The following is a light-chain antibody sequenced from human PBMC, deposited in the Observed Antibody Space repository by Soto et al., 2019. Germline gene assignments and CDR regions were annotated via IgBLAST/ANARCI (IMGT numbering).Light chain of an antibody. CDR1: SSDVGAYNH. Sequence: QSALTQPASVSGSPGQSITISCTGTSSDVGAYNHVSWYQQHPGKAPKLVIYYVTKRPSGVSSRFSGSKSANTASLTVSGLRAEDEDDYYCCSHAAGNSSWVLGGGTKLTVL. CDR3: CSHAAGNSSWV. CDR2: YVT. V-gene: IGLV2-23*02. J-gene: IGLJ3*02.